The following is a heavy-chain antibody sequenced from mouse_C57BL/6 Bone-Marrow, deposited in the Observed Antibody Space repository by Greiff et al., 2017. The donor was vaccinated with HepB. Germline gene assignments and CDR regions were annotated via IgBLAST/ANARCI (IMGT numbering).Heavy chain of an antibody. CDR2: ISSGGSYT. V-gene: IGHV5-6*01. Sequence: VQLKESGGDLVKPGGSLKLSCAASGFTFSSYGMSWVRQTPDKRLEWVATISSGGSYTYYPDSVKGRFTISRDNAKNTLYLQMSSLKSEDTAMYYCATNRPFAYWGQGTLVTVSA. CDR1: GFTFSSYG. CDR3: ATNRPFAY. J-gene: IGHJ3*01.